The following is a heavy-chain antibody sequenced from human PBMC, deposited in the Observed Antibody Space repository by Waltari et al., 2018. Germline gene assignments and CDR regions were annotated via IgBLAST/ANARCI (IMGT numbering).Heavy chain of an antibody. Sequence: EVQLLESGGDLVRRGGSLRLSCAACGTPWRHSAINWVRLAPGTGLGGVSGVSVSDATYYADSVKGRFTISRDTSKNTVYLQMNGLRADDTAVYYCATPFYNWDDPLHSWGQGTLVTVSS. CDR1: GTPWRHSA. V-gene: IGHV3-23*01. CDR2: VSVSDAT. D-gene: IGHD1-20*01. J-gene: IGHJ4*02. CDR3: ATPFYNWDDPLHS.